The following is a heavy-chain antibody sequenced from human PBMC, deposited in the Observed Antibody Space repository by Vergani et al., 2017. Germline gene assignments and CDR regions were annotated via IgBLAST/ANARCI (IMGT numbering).Heavy chain of an antibody. CDR2: IYHTGTT. Sequence: QVQLQESGPGLVKPSQTLSLTCTVSGDSIRSGVYYWGWIRQHPGQGLEWIGYIYHTGTTYYNPSLRGRINISVDTSKNQLSLKLTSGTAADTAVYFCARADFSTNWYGQSFNVDFWGPGALVTVSS. CDR1: GDSIRSGVYY. D-gene: IGHD6-13*01. V-gene: IGHV4-31*03. J-gene: IGHJ4*02. CDR3: ARADFSTNWYGQSFNVDF.